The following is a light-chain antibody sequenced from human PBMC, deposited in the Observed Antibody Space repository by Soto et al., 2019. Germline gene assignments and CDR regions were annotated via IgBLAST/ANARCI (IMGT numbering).Light chain of an antibody. J-gene: IGKJ4*01. V-gene: IGKV1-33*01. CDR1: QGIGHF. CDR2: DTS. Sequence: DIQLTQSPSSLSASVGDRVTITCQASQGIGHFLNWYQQKPGKAPKLLIHDTSNFATGVPSRFSGSRSGADFTFTISSLQPEDVGTYYCQQHGELPLTFGGGTKVEIK. CDR3: QQHGELPLT.